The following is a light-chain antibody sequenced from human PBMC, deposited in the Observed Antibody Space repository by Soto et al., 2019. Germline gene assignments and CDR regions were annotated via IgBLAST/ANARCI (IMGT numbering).Light chain of an antibody. CDR3: LQDRSHSWT. CDR2: GAS. J-gene: IGKJ1*01. Sequence: AIQVTQSPTSLSASVGDRVTITCRSSQDIRNYLGWYQQKPGKAPQLLIYGASSLQRGVSSRFSGSGFGTDFTLTISSLQPEDSATYYCLQDRSHSWTFGQGTKVDIK. V-gene: IGKV1-6*01. CDR1: QDIRNY.